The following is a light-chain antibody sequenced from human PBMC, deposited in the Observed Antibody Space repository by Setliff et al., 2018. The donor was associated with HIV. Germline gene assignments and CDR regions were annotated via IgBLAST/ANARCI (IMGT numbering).Light chain of an antibody. CDR3: TSHTASNTLV. CDR1: TSDVGGYNY. V-gene: IGLV2-14*01. Sequence: QSVLTQPASVSGSPGQSITISCTGTTSDVGGYNYVSWYQHHPGKAPKVLIYEVTYRPSGVSNRFSGSKSGNTASLTISGLQAEDEADYYCTSHTASNTLVFGGGTKVTVL. J-gene: IGLJ3*02. CDR2: EVT.